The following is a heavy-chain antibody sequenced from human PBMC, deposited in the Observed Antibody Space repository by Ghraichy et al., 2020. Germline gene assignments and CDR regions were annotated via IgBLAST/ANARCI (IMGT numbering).Heavy chain of an antibody. CDR2: IYYSGST. V-gene: IGHV4-31*03. J-gene: IGHJ6*03. Sequence: SETLSLTCTVSGGSISSGGYYWSWIRQHPGKGLEWIGYIYYSGSTYYNPSLKSRVTISVDTSKNQFSLKLSSVTAADTAVYYCARTWSGYYNIYYYYMDVWGKGTTVTVSS. D-gene: IGHD3-3*01. CDR3: ARTWSGYYNIYYYYMDV. CDR1: GGSISSGGYY.